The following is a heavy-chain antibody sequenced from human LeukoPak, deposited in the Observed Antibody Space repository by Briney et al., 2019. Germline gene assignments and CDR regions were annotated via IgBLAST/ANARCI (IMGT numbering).Heavy chain of an antibody. CDR2: IYYSGST. V-gene: IGHV4-38-2*01. Sequence: SETLSLTCAVSGYSISSGYHWGWIRQPPGKGLEWIGSIYYSGSTYYNPSLKSRVTISVDTSKNQFSLKLSSVTAADTAVYYCARVATTTNPPQRPFDYWGQGTLVTVSS. D-gene: IGHD5-12*01. J-gene: IGHJ4*02. CDR1: GYSISSGYH. CDR3: ARVATTTNPPQRPFDY.